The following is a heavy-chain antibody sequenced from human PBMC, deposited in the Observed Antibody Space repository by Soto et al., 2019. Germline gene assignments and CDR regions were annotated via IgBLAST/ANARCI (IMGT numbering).Heavy chain of an antibody. CDR3: AKDSVGGIDY. CDR2: ISYDGSNK. V-gene: IGHV3-30*18. Sequence: QVQLVESGGGVVQPGRSLRLSCAASGFTFSSYGMHWVRQAPGKGLEWVAVISYDGSNKYYADSAKGRFTISRDNSKNTLYLQMNSLRAEDTAVYYCAKDSVGGIDYWGQGTLVTVSS. CDR1: GFTFSSYG. J-gene: IGHJ4*02. D-gene: IGHD1-26*01.